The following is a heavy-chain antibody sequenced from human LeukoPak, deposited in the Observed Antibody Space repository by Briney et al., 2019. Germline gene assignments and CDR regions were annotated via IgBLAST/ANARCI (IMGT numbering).Heavy chain of an antibody. CDR1: GFTFSDYY. Sequence: PGGSLRLSCSASGFTFSDYYMSWIRQAPGKGLEWLSYISRSSSDTKYADSVEGRFTISRDNAKNSLYLQINSLRVEDTAVYYCARDRGEQELWGGLDVWGQGTTVTVSS. CDR3: ARDRGEQELWGGLDV. V-gene: IGHV3-11*05. J-gene: IGHJ6*02. D-gene: IGHD6-13*01. CDR2: ISRSSSDT.